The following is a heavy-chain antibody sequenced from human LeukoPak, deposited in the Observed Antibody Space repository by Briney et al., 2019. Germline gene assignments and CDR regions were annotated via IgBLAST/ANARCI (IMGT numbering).Heavy chain of an antibody. CDR2: IRYDGSSK. CDR1: GFTFSTYG. Sequence: GGSPRLSCAASGFTFSTYGMHWVRQAPGKGLEWVAFIRYDGSSKYYGDSVKGRFTISRDTSKNILYLQMNSLRAEDTAVYYCAKERRQLREAFDYWGPGTLVTVSS. V-gene: IGHV3-30*02. D-gene: IGHD2-2*01. J-gene: IGHJ4*02. CDR3: AKERRQLREAFDY.